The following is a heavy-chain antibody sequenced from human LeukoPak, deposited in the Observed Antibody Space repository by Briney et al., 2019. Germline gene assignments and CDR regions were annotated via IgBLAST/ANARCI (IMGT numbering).Heavy chain of an antibody. CDR3: ARRNWNVGGGFDV. CDR1: GFTFSDHY. V-gene: IGHV3-74*01. J-gene: IGHJ6*02. Sequence: PGGSLRLSCAASGFTFSDHYMDWVRQAPGKGLVWVSRINYDGSRTNYADSVRGRFTISRDNAKNTLYLQMDSLRAEHTAVYYCARRNWNVGGGFDVWGQGTTVTVSS. CDR2: INYDGSRT. D-gene: IGHD1-1*01.